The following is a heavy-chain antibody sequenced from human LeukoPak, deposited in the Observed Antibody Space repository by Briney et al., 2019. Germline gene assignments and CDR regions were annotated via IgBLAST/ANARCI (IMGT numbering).Heavy chain of an antibody. CDR1: GFTFSSYG. CDR3: ARVLTGSWDWFDP. CDR2: ISYDGSNK. Sequence: GRSLRLSCAASGFTFSSYGMHWVRQAPGKGLEWVAVISYDGSNKYYADSVKGRFTISRDNSKNTLYLQMSSLRAEDTAVYYCARVLTGSWDWFDPWGQGTLVTVSS. V-gene: IGHV3-30*03. D-gene: IGHD2-8*02. J-gene: IGHJ5*02.